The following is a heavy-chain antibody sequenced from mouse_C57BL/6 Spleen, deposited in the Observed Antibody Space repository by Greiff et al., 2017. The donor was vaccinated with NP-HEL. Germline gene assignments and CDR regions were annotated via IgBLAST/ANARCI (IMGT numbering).Heavy chain of an antibody. CDR2: IYPGDGDT. CDR1: GYAFSSSW. Sequence: QVQLKESGPELVKPGASVKISCKASGYAFSSSWMNWVKQRPGKGLEWIGRIYPGDGDTNYNGKFKGKATLTADKSSSTAYMQLSSLTSEDSAVYFCARFCGYYLFAYWGQGTLVTVSA. J-gene: IGHJ3*01. D-gene: IGHD2-3*01. CDR3: ARFCGYYLFAY. V-gene: IGHV1-82*01.